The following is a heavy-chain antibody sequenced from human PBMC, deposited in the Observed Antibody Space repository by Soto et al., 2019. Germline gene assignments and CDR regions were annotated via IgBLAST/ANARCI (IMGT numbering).Heavy chain of an antibody. CDR2: IYHSGST. CDR1: GGSISSGGYS. CDR3: ARIPSP. D-gene: IGHD2-21*01. V-gene: IGHV4-30-2*01. Sequence: QLQLQESGSGLVKPSQTLSLTCAVSGGSISSGGYSWSWIRQPPGKGLEWIGYIYHSGSTYYNPAPXSXFTISVDRSKNQFSLKVSSVTAADTAVYYCARIPSPWGQGTLVTVSS. J-gene: IGHJ5*02.